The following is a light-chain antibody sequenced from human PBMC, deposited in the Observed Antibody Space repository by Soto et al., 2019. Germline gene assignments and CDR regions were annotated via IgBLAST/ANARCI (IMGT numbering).Light chain of an antibody. Sequence: QSALTQPASVSGSPGQSITISCTGTGSDVGGYNYVSWYQQNPGKAPKLMIYDVSNRPSGVSNRFSGPKSGNTASLTISGLQAEDEAEYYCCSSTSSTPYVFGTGTKLTVL. V-gene: IGLV2-14*01. CDR1: GSDVGGYNY. CDR3: CSSTSSTPYV. CDR2: DVS. J-gene: IGLJ1*01.